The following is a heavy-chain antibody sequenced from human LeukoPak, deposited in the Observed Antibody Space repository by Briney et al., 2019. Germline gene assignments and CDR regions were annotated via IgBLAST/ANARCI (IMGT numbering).Heavy chain of an antibody. Sequence: GGSLRPSCEASGFTFRGYWMSWVRQGPGKGLEWVANIKQDGSEKYYVDSVRGRFTISRDNAKNSLYLQMNSLRADDTAVYYCTTSPDIRGSHFDHWGQGTLVTVSS. J-gene: IGHJ4*02. CDR3: TTSPDIRGSHFDH. CDR1: GFTFRGYW. V-gene: IGHV3-7*05. CDR2: IKQDGSEK. D-gene: IGHD1-26*01.